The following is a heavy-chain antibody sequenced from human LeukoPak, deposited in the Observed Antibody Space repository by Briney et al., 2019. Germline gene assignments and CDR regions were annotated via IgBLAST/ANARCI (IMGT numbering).Heavy chain of an antibody. Sequence: ASVKVSCKASGYTFTSYDINWVRQATGQGLEWMGWMNPNSGNTGYAQKFQGRVTITTDESTSTAYMELSSLRSEDTAVYYCARDGETNWFDPWGQGTLVTVSS. CDR2: MNPNSGNT. CDR1: GYTFTSYD. D-gene: IGHD3-10*01. J-gene: IGHJ5*02. CDR3: ARDGETNWFDP. V-gene: IGHV1-8*01.